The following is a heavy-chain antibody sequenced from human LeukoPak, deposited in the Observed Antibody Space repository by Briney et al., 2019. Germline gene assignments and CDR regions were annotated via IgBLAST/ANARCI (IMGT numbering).Heavy chain of an antibody. D-gene: IGHD3-22*01. CDR3: ARDSYYYDSSGYRGFDY. CDR2: IHTTGST. V-gene: IGHV4-4*07. CDR1: GGSISDYY. Sequence: SETLSLTCTVSGGSISDYYWTWIRQPAGKGLEWIGRIHTTGSTNYNPSLKSRVTMSVDTSKNQFSLKLSSVTAADTAVYYCARDSYYYDSSGYRGFDYWGQGTLVTVSS. J-gene: IGHJ4*02.